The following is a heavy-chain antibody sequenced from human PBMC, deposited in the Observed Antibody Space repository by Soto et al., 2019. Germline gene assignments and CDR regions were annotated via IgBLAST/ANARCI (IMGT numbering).Heavy chain of an antibody. CDR2: IYYSGST. CDR3: ARDPSRFGESYFDY. CDR1: GGSVSSGSYY. V-gene: IGHV4-61*01. Sequence: QVQLQESGPGLVKPSETLSLTCTVSGGSVSSGSYYWSWIRQPPGKGLEWIGYIYYSGSTNYNPSLKSRVTISVDTSKNQFSLQLSSVTAADTAVYYCARDPSRFGESYFDYWGQGTLVTVSS. J-gene: IGHJ4*02. D-gene: IGHD3-10*01.